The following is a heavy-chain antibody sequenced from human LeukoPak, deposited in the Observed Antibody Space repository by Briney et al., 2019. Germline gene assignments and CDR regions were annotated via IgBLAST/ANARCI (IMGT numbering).Heavy chain of an antibody. CDR1: GFTFSSYA. J-gene: IGHJ4*02. CDR3: AKDRASKDIVVMVPATGEFDY. Sequence: PGGSLRLSCAASGFTFSSYAMSWARQAPGKGLEWVSGISGSGGGTYYADSVKGRFTISRDNSKNTLYLQMNSLRAEDTAVYYCAKDRASKDIVVMVPATGEFDYWGQGTLVTVSS. CDR2: ISGSGGGT. D-gene: IGHD2-15*01. V-gene: IGHV3-23*01.